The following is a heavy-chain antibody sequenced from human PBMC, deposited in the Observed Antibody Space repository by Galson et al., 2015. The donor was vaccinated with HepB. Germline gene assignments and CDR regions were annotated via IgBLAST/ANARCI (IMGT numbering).Heavy chain of an antibody. CDR3: AREGGYDSSGYRDY. CDR2: IYDGGST. J-gene: IGHJ4*02. D-gene: IGHD3-22*01. Sequence: ETLSLTCAVSGYSIRSGYYWGWIRQPPGKGLEWIGSIYDGGSTYYNPSLKSRVSISVDTSKNQFSLKLSSVTAADTAVYYCAREGGYDSSGYRDYWGQGTLVTVSS. V-gene: IGHV4-38-2*02. CDR1: GYSIRSGYY.